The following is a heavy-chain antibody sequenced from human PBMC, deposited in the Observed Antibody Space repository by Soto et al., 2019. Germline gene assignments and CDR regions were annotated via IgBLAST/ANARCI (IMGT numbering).Heavy chain of an antibody. CDR1: GFTVSGNS. CDR3: ARDGGSGTAVAGIQYSGMDV. V-gene: IGHV3-53*01. D-gene: IGHD6-19*01. J-gene: IGHJ6*02. Sequence: EVQLVDSGGDLIRPGGSLRLSCGASGFTVSGNSLSWVRQAPGKGLEWVSYIYIDGSTYYADSVRGRFTLTRDNSKNTLYLQMNNLRGEDTAVYYCARDGGSGTAVAGIQYSGMDVWGQGTTVTVSS. CDR2: IYIDGST.